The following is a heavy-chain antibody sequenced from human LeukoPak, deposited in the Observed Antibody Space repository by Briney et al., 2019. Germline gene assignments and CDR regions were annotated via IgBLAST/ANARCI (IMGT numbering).Heavy chain of an antibody. V-gene: IGHV3-30*18. CDR3: AKDGSTVVGDY. D-gene: IGHD2-15*01. CDR1: GFTFSSYG. J-gene: IGHJ4*02. Sequence: GGSLRLSCAASGFTFSSYGMHWVRQAPGKGLEWVAVISYDGSNKYYADSVKGRFTISRDNSKNTLYLQMNSLRAEDTAVYYCAKDGSTVVGDYWGQGTLVTVSS. CDR2: ISYDGSNK.